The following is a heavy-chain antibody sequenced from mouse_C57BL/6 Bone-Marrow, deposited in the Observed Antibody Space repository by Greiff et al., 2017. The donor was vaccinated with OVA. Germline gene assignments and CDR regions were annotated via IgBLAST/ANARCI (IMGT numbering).Heavy chain of an antibody. J-gene: IGHJ2*01. V-gene: IGHV5-9*01. D-gene: IGHD2-1*01. CDR2: ISGGGGNT. CDR1: GFTFSSYT. Sequence: EVMLVESGGGLVKPGGSLKLSCAASGFTFSSYTMSWVRQTPEKRLEWVATISGGGGNTYYPDSVKGRFTISRDNAKNTLYLQMSSLRSEDTALYYCARQGGNYGTGTFDYWGQGTTLTVSS. CDR3: ARQGGNYGTGTFDY.